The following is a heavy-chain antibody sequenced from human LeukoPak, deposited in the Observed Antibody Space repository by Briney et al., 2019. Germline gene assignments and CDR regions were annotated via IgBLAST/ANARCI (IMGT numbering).Heavy chain of an antibody. CDR2: IYSGGST. CDR1: GFTVSSNY. Sequence: GGSLRLPCAASGFTVSSNYMSWVRQAPGKGLEWVSVIYSGGSTYYADSVKGRFTISRDNSKNTLYLQMNSLRAEDTAVYYCARGSSRDGYNYDFDYWGQGTLVTVSS. CDR3: ARGSSRDGYNYDFDY. J-gene: IGHJ4*02. D-gene: IGHD5-24*01. V-gene: IGHV3-53*01.